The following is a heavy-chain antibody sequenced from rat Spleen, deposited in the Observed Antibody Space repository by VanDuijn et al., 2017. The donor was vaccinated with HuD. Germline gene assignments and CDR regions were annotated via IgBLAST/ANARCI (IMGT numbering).Heavy chain of an antibody. Sequence: EVQLVESDGGLVQPGRSLKLSCAASGFTFSDYGLAWVRQAPTKGLEWVATISYADTSGHSGTYYRDSVKGRFTISRDNAKSSLYLQMDSLRSGDTATYYCATSGYLGYFDYWGQGVMVTVSS. J-gene: IGHJ2*01. V-gene: IGHV5-29*01. D-gene: IGHD4-3*01. CDR2: ISYADTSGHSGT. CDR1: GFTFSDYG. CDR3: ATSGYLGYFDY.